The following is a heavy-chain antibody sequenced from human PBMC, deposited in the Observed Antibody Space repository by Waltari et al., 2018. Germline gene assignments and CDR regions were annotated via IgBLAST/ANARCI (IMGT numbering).Heavy chain of an antibody. J-gene: IGHJ4*02. V-gene: IGHV3-23*04. D-gene: IGHD1-26*01. CDR2: VSGSGGTT. Sequence: EVRLVEAGGGLVQPGGSLTLPCAASGFSFSNYGMGWVRQAPGKGLECVSTVSGSGGTTFYADSVKGRFTMSKDNSKNTLFLQMNSLRFDDTAEYYCAKSTGSYYEVFDYWGRGTLVTVSS. CDR1: GFSFSNYG. CDR3: AKSTGSYYEVFDY.